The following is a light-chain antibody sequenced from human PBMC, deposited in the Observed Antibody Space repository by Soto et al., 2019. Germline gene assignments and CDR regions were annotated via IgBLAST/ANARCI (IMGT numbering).Light chain of an antibody. V-gene: IGLV2-8*01. CDR2: DVS. CDR3: SSYSGSNDLV. Sequence: QSALTQPPSASGSPGQSVTISCTGTGSDVDNYNYVSWYQQRPGKAPNLMIFDVSQRPSGVPHRFSGSRSGNTASLTVSGLQPEDEADYYCSSYSGSNDLVFGGGTKLTVL. J-gene: IGLJ3*02. CDR1: GSDVDNYNY.